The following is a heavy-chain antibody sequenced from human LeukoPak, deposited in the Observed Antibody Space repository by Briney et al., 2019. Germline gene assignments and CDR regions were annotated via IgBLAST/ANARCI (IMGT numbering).Heavy chain of an antibody. Sequence: ASVKVSCKASRYTFPSYGISWVRQAPGQGLEWMGWISAYNGNTNYAQKLQGRVTMTTDTSTSTAYMELRSLRSDETAVYYCAGRAARPDYWGQGTLVTVSS. CDR2: ISAYNGNT. D-gene: IGHD6-6*01. J-gene: IGHJ4*02. CDR1: RYTFPSYG. V-gene: IGHV1-18*01. CDR3: AGRAARPDY.